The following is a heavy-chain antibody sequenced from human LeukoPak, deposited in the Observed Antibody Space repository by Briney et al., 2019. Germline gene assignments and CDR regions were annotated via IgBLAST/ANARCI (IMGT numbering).Heavy chain of an antibody. D-gene: IGHD3-22*01. CDR3: ARGGYDSSGYTYYYYYGMDV. CDR1: GFTFSSYG. CDR2: IWYDGSNK. Sequence: PGRSPRLSCAASGFTFSSYGMHWVRQAPGKGLEGVAVIWYDGSNKYYADSVKGRFTISRDNSKNTLYLQMNSLRAEDTAVYYCARGGYDSSGYTYYYYYGMDVWGQGTTVTVSS. J-gene: IGHJ6*02. V-gene: IGHV3-33*01.